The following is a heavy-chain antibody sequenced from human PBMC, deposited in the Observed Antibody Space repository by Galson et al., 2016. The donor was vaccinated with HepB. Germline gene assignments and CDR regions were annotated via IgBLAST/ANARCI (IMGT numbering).Heavy chain of an antibody. Sequence: SLRLSCAASGFTFSNYAMHWVRQAPGKGLEYVSGITSNGRSTYNADSVKDRFTISRDNSKNTLYLQMSSLRAEDTDVYYCVNLGYCFGGDCYPFDNWGQGTLVTVSS. J-gene: IGHJ4*02. CDR2: ITSNGRST. D-gene: IGHD2-15*01. CDR3: VNLGYCFGGDCYPFDN. V-gene: IGHV3-64D*06. CDR1: GFTFSNYA.